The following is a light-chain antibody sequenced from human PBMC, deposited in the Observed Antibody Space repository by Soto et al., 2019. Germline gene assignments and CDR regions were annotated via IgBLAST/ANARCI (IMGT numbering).Light chain of an antibody. CDR2: RTS. CDR1: QTINRIY. J-gene: IGKJ3*01. Sequence: EIVLTQSPGNLSLSPGERATHSCKASQTINRIYVAWSQHKPGQAPRLLIYRTSDRANGIPGRFSGSGSGTDFTLTISRLEAEDFAVYYCQQFGSSPYTFGPGTKVDI. V-gene: IGKV3-20*01. CDR3: QQFGSSPYT.